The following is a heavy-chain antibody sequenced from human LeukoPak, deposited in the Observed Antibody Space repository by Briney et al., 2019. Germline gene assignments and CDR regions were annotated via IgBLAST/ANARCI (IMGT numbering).Heavy chain of an antibody. CDR1: GFTFSSYE. CDR3: ARGIDDGDNWFDP. Sequence: GGSLRLSCAASGFTFSSYEMNWVRQAPGKGLEWVSGINWNGGSTGYADSVRGRFTISRDNAKNSLYLQMNSLRAEDTAFYYCARGIDDGDNWFDPWGQGTLVTVSS. V-gene: IGHV3-20*04. J-gene: IGHJ5*02. D-gene: IGHD1-1*01. CDR2: INWNGGST.